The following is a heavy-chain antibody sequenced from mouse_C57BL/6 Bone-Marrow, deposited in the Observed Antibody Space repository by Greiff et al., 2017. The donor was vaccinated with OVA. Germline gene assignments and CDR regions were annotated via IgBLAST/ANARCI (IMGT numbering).Heavy chain of an antibody. Sequence: QVQLKQSGAELVRPGTSVKMSCKASGYTFTNYWIGWAKQRPGHGLEWIGDIYPGGGYTNYNEKFKGKATLTADKSSSTAYMQFSSLTSEDSAIDYCARHTPITYFDYWGQGTTLTVSS. J-gene: IGHJ2*01. D-gene: IGHD1-1*01. CDR1: GYTFTNYW. CDR3: ARHTPITYFDY. CDR2: IYPGGGYT. V-gene: IGHV1-63*01.